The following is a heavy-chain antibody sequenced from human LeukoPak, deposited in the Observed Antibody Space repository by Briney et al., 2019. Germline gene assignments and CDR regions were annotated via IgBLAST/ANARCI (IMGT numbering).Heavy chain of an antibody. Sequence: ASVKVSCKASGYTFTSYAMHWVRQAPGQRLEWMGWINAGNGNTKYSQKLQGRVTMTTDTSTSTAYMELRSLRSDDAAVYYCARVIYYGSGTHSLVSDYWGQGTLVTVSS. D-gene: IGHD3-10*01. CDR2: INAGNGNT. V-gene: IGHV1-3*01. CDR3: ARVIYYGSGTHSLVSDY. J-gene: IGHJ4*02. CDR1: GYTFTSYA.